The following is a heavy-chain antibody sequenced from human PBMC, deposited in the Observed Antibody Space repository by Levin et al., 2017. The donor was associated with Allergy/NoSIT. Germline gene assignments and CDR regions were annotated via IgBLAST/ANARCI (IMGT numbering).Heavy chain of an antibody. CDR1: GFMFDDYA. CDR3: TKDIRAGASGGGNDY. J-gene: IGHJ4*02. D-gene: IGHD1-26*01. V-gene: IGHV3-9*01. CDR2: ITGNSGGM. Sequence: GGSLRLSCAASGFMFDDYAMHWVRQAPGKGLEWVSGITGNSGGMGYADSVKGRFTISRDNAKNSLYLQMNSLRPDDTALYYCTKDIRAGASGGGNDYWGQGTLVTVSS.